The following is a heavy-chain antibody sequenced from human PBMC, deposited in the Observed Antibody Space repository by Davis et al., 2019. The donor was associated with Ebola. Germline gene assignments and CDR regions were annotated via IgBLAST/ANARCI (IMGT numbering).Heavy chain of an antibody. CDR3: ARSTFGGVIVI. V-gene: IGHV1-18*01. CDR1: GYTFTSYG. D-gene: IGHD3-16*02. CDR2: INPNSGGT. Sequence: ASVKVSCKASGYTFTSYGISWVRQAPGQGLEWMGWINPNSGGTNSAQNFQGWVTMTTDTSTSTAYMELRSLRSDDTAVYYCARSTFGGVIVIWGQGTMVTVSS. J-gene: IGHJ3*02.